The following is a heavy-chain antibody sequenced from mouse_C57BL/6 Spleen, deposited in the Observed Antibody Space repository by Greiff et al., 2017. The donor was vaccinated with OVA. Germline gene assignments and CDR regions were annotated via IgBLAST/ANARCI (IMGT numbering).Heavy chain of an antibody. D-gene: IGHD1-1*01. CDR3: ARSHYYGSSYYFDY. Sequence: VQLQQSGPELVKPGASVKISCKASGYTLTDYYMNWVKQSHGKSLEWIGDINPNNGGTSYNQKFKGKATLTVDKSSSTAYMELRSLTSEDSAVYYCARSHYYGSSYYFDYWGQGTTLTVSS. J-gene: IGHJ2*01. CDR2: INPNNGGT. CDR1: GYTLTDYY. V-gene: IGHV1-26*01.